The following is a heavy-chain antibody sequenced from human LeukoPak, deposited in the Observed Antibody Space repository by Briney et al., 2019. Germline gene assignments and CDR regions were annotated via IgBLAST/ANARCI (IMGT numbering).Heavy chain of an antibody. V-gene: IGHV5-51*01. Sequence: GESLKTSCKGSGYSFTSYWIGWVRQMPGKGLEWMGIIYPGDSDTRYSPSFQGQVTISADKSISTAYLQWSSLQASDTAMYYCARGTQPLYYYDSSGYFADYWGQGTLVTVSS. D-gene: IGHD3-22*01. CDR1: GYSFTSYW. CDR3: ARGTQPLYYYDSSGYFADY. CDR2: IYPGDSDT. J-gene: IGHJ4*02.